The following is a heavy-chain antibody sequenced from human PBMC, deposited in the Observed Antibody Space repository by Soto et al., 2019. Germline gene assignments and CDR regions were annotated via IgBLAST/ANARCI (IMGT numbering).Heavy chain of an antibody. CDR2: IIPIFGAP. Sequence: QVQLVQSGAEVKKPGSSVKVSCKTSGGTFSTDAISWVRQAPGQGLEWMGGIIPIFGAPDHAQKFHGRVTRTADESTNTFYMELSSLRSEDTAVYYWARILYGDYSVHGMDVWGQGTTVTVSS. J-gene: IGHJ6*02. D-gene: IGHD4-17*01. CDR3: ARILYGDYSVHGMDV. V-gene: IGHV1-69*12. CDR1: GGTFSTDA.